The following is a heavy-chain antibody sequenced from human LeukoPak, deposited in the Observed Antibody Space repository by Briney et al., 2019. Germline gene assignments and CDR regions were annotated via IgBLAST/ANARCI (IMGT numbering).Heavy chain of an antibody. CDR1: RGSIGDSY. J-gene: IGHJ4*02. V-gene: IGHV4-59*08. Sequence: PSETLSLTCTVSRGSIGDSYWSWIRQPPGKGLEWIGFFYHNGHSQYNPSLQSRVTMSLDTSKNQFSLKLRSVTASDTAVYYCAKHTWGRQPFDIWGRGTLVTVSS. CDR3: AKHTWGRQPFDI. CDR2: FYHNGHS. D-gene: IGHD3-16*01.